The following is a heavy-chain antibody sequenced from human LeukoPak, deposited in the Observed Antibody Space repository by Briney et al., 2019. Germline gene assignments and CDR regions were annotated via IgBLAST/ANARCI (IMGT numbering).Heavy chain of an antibody. CDR1: GGSFSGYY. V-gene: IGHV4-34*01. CDR3: ASPGGYCSSTSCYKLVY. J-gene: IGHJ4*02. D-gene: IGHD2-2*02. Sequence: SETLSLTCAVYGGSFSGYYWSWIRQPPGKGLEWIGEINHSGSTNYNPSLKSRVTISVDTSKNQFSLKLSSVTAADTAVYYCASPGGYCSSTSCYKLVYWGQGTLVTVSS. CDR2: INHSGST.